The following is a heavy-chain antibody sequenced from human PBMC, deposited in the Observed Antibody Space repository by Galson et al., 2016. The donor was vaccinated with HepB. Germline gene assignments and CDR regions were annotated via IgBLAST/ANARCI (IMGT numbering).Heavy chain of an antibody. CDR2: ISPIFGTE. CDR1: GVSLSSFG. Sequence: SVKVSCKASGVSLSSFGFSWVRQAPGQGLEWMGGISPIFGTEIPAQKFQGRVTIIADEATNTFYMELSSLRFEDTAGYYCARGGVPNWGWLDPGGQGTLVTVSS. D-gene: IGHD7-27*01. J-gene: IGHJ5*02. V-gene: IGHV1-69*13. CDR3: ARGGVPNWGWLDP.